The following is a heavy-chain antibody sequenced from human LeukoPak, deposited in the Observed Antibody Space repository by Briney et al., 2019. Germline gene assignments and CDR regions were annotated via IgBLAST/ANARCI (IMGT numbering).Heavy chain of an antibody. CDR2: ISYDGSNK. Sequence: GRSLRLSCAASGFTFSSYGMHWVRQAPGKGLEWVAVISYDGSNKYYADSVKGRFTTSRDNSKNTLYLQMNSLRAEDTAAYYCATGYKYYFDYWGQGTLVTVSS. V-gene: IGHV3-30*03. D-gene: IGHD3-9*01. CDR3: ATGYKYYFDY. CDR1: GFTFSSYG. J-gene: IGHJ4*02.